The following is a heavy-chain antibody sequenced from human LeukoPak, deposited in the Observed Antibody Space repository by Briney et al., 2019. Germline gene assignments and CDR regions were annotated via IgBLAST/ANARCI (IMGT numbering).Heavy chain of an antibody. CDR3: ARADGGSYLFDY. CDR1: GGTFISYA. D-gene: IGHD1-26*01. J-gene: IGHJ4*02. Sequence: ASVKVSCKASGGTFISYAISWVRQAPGQGLEWMGGIIPIFGTANYAQKFQGRVTITADESTSTAYMELSSLRSEDTAAYYCARADGGSYLFDYWGQGTLVTVSS. CDR2: IIPIFGTA. V-gene: IGHV1-69*13.